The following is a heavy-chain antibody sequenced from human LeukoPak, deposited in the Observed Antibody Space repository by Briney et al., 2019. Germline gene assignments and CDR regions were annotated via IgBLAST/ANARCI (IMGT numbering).Heavy chain of an antibody. CDR2: FDPEDGET. CDR1: GYTLTELS. V-gene: IGHV1-24*01. J-gene: IGHJ5*02. Sequence: ASVKVSCKVSGYTLTELSMHWVRQAPGKGLEWMGGFDPEDGETIYAQKFQGRVTMTTDTSTSTAYMELRSLRSDDTAVYYCARDSVMGATTNWFDPWGQGTLVTVSS. CDR3: ARDSVMGATTNWFDP. D-gene: IGHD1-26*01.